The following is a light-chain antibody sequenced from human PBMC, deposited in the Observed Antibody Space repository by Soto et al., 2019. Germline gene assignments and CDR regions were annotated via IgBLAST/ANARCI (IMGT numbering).Light chain of an antibody. CDR3: QYCGYLPI. V-gene: IGKV1-33*01. CDR1: QDITSY. J-gene: IGKJ3*01. Sequence: DIQMTQSPSSLSASVGDRVTITCQASQDITSYLNWYQHKPGKAPKLLIYDASILEAGVPPRFSGSGSGKDFTFTISSLQPEDGEPYYCQYCGYLPIFGPGTTVDFK. CDR2: DAS.